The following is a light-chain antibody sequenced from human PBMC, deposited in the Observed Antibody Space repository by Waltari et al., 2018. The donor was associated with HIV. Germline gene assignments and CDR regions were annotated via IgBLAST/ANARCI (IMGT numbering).Light chain of an antibody. J-gene: IGLJ3*02. CDR1: SSNIGARYD. CDR3: QSYDSSLSSSV. CDR2: TNS. V-gene: IGLV1-40*01. Sequence: QSVLTQPPSVSGAPGQRVTISCAGSSSNIGARYDVHWYQQLPGTAPKLLIHTNSNRPSGVPDRFSGSKSGTLASLAITGLQAEDEADYYCQSYDSSLSSSVFGGGTKLTVL.